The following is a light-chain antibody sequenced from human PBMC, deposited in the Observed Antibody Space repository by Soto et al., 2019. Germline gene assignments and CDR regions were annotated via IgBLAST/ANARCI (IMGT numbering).Light chain of an antibody. CDR1: QSVSSK. V-gene: IGKV3-15*01. CDR2: GAS. J-gene: IGKJ1*01. CDR3: QQYNNWPMT. Sequence: EIVMTQSPGTLSVSPGERATLSCRASQSVSSKLAWYQQKPGQAPRLLIYGASTRATDIPARFSGGGSGTEFTLTISSLQSEDFAVYYCQQYNNWPMTLGQGTKVDLK.